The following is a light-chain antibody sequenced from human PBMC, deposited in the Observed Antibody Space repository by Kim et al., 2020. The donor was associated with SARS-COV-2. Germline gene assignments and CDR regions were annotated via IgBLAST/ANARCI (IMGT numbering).Light chain of an antibody. CDR1: QSVSSSY. Sequence: PGERVTLSCRASQSVSSSYLTWYQQKPGQAPRLLIFGASTRATGIPARFSGSGSGTDFTLTISSLQPEDFAVYYCQQDYNLYTFGQGTKLE. CDR3: QQDYNLYT. J-gene: IGKJ2*01. CDR2: GAS. V-gene: IGKV3D-7*01.